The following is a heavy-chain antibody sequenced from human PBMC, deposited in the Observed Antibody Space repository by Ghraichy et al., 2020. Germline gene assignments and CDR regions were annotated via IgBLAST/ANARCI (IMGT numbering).Heavy chain of an antibody. CDR2: IYYSGST. J-gene: IGHJ6*02. D-gene: IGHD5-12*01. Sequence: GSLRLSCTASGGSISSYYWSWIRQPPGKGLEWIGYIYYSGSTNYNPSLKSRVTISVDTSKNQFSLKLSSVTAADTAVYYCARRSGYEYYYYGMDVWGQGTTVTVSS. V-gene: IGHV4-59*08. CDR3: ARRSGYEYYYYGMDV. CDR1: GGSISSYY.